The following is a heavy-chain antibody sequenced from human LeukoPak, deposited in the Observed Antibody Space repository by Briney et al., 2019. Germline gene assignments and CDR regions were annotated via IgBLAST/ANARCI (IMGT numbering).Heavy chain of an antibody. CDR3: ARETYYYDDSGFSPAFDL. J-gene: IGHJ3*01. CDR2: INHNGKTI. Sequence: GGSLRLSCAASGFTFRDYYMTWIRQAPGKGLEWVSYINHNGKTIYYADSVKGRFTISRDNANNSLSLQMNNLRAEDTAVYYCARETYYYDDSGFSPAFDLWGQGTVVIVSS. CDR1: GFTFRDYY. D-gene: IGHD3-22*01. V-gene: IGHV3-11*01.